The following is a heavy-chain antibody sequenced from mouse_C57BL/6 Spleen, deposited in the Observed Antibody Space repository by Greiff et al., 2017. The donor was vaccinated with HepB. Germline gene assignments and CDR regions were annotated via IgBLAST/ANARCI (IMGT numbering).Heavy chain of an antibody. D-gene: IGHD1-1*02. V-gene: IGHV5-16*01. CDR3: AREGTMEEDYFDY. CDR1: GFTFSDYY. J-gene: IGHJ2*01. Sequence: DVMLVESAGGLVQPGRSMKLSCTASGFTFSDYYMAWVRQVPEKGLEWVANINYDGSSTYYLDSLKSRFIISRDNAKNILYLQMSSLKSEDTATYYCAREGTMEEDYFDYWGQGTTLTVSS. CDR2: INYDGSST.